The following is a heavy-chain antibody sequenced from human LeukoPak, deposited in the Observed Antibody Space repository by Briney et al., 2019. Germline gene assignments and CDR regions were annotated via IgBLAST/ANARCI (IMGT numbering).Heavy chain of an antibody. Sequence: ASVKVSCKASGYTFTGYYMHWVRRAPGQGLEWMGWINPNSGGTNYQGRVTMTRDTSISTAYMELSRLTSDDTAVYYCARPRYGSSWSPPHQNWFDPWGQGTLVTVSS. CDR1: GYTFTGYY. CDR3: ARPRYGSSWSPPHQNWFDP. D-gene: IGHD6-13*01. CDR2: INPNSGGT. J-gene: IGHJ5*02. V-gene: IGHV1-2*02.